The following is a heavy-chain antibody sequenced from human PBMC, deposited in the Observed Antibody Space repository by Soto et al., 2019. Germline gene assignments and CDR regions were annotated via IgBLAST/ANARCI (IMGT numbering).Heavy chain of an antibody. Sequence: GASVKVSCKASGGTFSSYAISWVRQAPGQGLEWMGGIIPIFGTANYAQKFQGRVTITADESTSTAYMELSSLRSEDTAVYYCARGLLYQLLDYYYYGMDVWGQGTTVTVSS. CDR3: ARGLLYQLLDYYYYGMDV. J-gene: IGHJ6*02. V-gene: IGHV1-69*13. CDR2: IIPIFGTA. CDR1: GGTFSSYA. D-gene: IGHD2-2*01.